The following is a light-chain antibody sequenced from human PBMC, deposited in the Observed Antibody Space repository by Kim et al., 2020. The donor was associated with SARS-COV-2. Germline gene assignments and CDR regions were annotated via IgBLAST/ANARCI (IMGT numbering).Light chain of an antibody. CDR2: DVS. J-gene: IGLJ3*02. CDR1: SSDVGGYNF. CDR3: SSYASSSTWV. V-gene: IGLV2-14*03. Sequence: QSALTQPASVSGSPGQSITISCTGTSSDVGGYNFVSWYQHHPGKAPKFMIFDVSKRPSGVSNRFSGSKSGNTASLTISGLQPEDEADYYCSSYASSSTWVFGGGTQLTVL.